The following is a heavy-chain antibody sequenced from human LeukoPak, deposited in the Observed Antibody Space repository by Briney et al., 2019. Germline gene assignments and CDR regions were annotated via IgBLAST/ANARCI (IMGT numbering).Heavy chain of an antibody. Sequence: GGSLRLSCAASGFTFNTFGMHWVRRAPGKGPEWVAVIWNDGSKKFYADSVKGRFTISRDNSKNTLYLQMNRLRAEDTAVYYCARDSLGGDYWGQGTPVTVSS. J-gene: IGHJ4*02. V-gene: IGHV3-33*01. D-gene: IGHD3-16*01. CDR2: IWNDGSKK. CDR3: ARDSLGGDY. CDR1: GFTFNTFG.